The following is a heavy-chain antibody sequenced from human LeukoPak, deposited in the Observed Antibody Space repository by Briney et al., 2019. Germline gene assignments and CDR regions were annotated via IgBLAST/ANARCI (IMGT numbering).Heavy chain of an antibody. D-gene: IGHD1-26*01. V-gene: IGHV3-21*01. Sequence: GGSLRLSCAASGFTFSNYSMNWVRQAPGKGLEWVSSISGSSTYIYYADSVKGRFTISRDNAKNSLFLQMNSLRAEDTAVYYCARDKIVGATYFDYWGQGTLVTVSS. CDR3: ARDKIVGATYFDY. CDR2: ISGSSTYI. CDR1: GFTFSNYS. J-gene: IGHJ4*02.